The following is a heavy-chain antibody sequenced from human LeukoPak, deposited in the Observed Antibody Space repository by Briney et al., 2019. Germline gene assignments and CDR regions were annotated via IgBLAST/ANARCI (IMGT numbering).Heavy chain of an antibody. CDR3: ATYSSLNRREFQY. CDR1: GFTFSNYW. CDR2: IKTDGSEK. V-gene: IGHV3-7*01. D-gene: IGHD3-22*01. Sequence: PGGSLRLSCEGSGFTFSNYWMGWVRQAPGKGLQWVANIKTDGSEKYYVDSVKGRFTISRDNAKNSLHLQMNSLRAEDTAVYYCATYSSLNRREFQYWGRGTLLTVSS. J-gene: IGHJ1*01.